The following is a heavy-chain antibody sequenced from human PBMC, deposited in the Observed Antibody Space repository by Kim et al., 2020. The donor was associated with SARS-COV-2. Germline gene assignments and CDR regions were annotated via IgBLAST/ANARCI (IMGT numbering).Heavy chain of an antibody. Sequence: GGSLRLSCAASGFTFSDYYMSWIRQAPGKGLEWVSYISSSSSYTNYADSVKGRFTISRDNAKNSLYLQMNSLRAEDTAVYYCARVGDSSWSIYYYYYYGMDVWGQGTTVTVSS. CDR3: ARVGDSSWSIYYYYYYGMDV. CDR1: GFTFSDYY. D-gene: IGHD6-13*01. V-gene: IGHV3-11*06. J-gene: IGHJ6*02. CDR2: ISSSSSYT.